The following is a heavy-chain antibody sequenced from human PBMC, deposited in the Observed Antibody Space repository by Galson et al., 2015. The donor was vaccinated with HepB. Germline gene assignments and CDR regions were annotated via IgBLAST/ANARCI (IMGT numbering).Heavy chain of an antibody. CDR1: GFTFDNYG. CDR3: ARFADWGLLDY. Sequence: SLRLSCAGSGFTFDNYGMRWIRQPPGKGLEWVSGINWNGDSAGYVGSVKGRFTISRDNAKNSLYLEMNNLRVEDTALYYCARFADWGLLDYWGQGTLVTVSS. J-gene: IGHJ4*02. D-gene: IGHD7-27*01. CDR2: INWNGDSA. V-gene: IGHV3-20*04.